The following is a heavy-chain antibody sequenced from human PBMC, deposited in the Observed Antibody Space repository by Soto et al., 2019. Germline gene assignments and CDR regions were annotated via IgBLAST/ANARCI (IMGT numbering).Heavy chain of an antibody. J-gene: IGHJ3*02. CDR1: GYPLTSYG. Sequence: QVQLVQSGAEVKKRGASVKVSCKASGYPLTSYGISWVRQAPGQGLEWMGWISAYNGNTHYAQKLQSRVTMTTDTSTSTASMELRGLRSDDTAVYYCARVRSSSSGSEDAFDNWGQGTMVTVSS. V-gene: IGHV1-18*01. D-gene: IGHD6-6*01. CDR3: ARVRSSSSGSEDAFDN. CDR2: ISAYNGNT.